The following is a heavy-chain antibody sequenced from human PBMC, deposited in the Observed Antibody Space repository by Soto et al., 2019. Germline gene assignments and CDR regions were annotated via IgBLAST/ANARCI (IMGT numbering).Heavy chain of an antibody. Sequence: SETLSLTCTVSGGSISSGGYYWSWIRQHPGKGLEWIGYIYYSGSTYYNPSLKSRVTISVDTSKNQFSLKLSSVTAADTAVYYCARERPLTPGGSGSSFDPWGQGTLVTVSS. D-gene: IGHD3-10*01. CDR3: ARERPLTPGGSGSSFDP. J-gene: IGHJ5*02. V-gene: IGHV4-31*03. CDR2: IYYSGST. CDR1: GGSISSGGYY.